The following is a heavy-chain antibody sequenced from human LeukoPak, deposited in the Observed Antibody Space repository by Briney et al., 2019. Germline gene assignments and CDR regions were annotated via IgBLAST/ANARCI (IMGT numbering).Heavy chain of an antibody. V-gene: IGHV4-39*01. CDR3: AGLLVGATRRDY. CDR2: IYYSGST. D-gene: IGHD1-26*01. Sequence: SESLSLTCTVSGGSISSNDYYWGWIRQPPGKGLEWIGSIYYSGSTYCNPSLKSRVTISVDTSKNLFSLKLSSVTAADAAVYYCAGLLVGATRRDYWGQGTLVTVSS. CDR1: GGSISSNDYY. J-gene: IGHJ4*02.